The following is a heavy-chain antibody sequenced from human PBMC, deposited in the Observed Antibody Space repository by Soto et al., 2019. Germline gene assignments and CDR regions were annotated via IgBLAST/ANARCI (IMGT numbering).Heavy chain of an antibody. Sequence: PGGSLRLSCAASGFTFSSYGMHWVRQAPGKGLEWVAVIWFDGSDKYYADSVKGRFTISRDNSKNTLFLQMNSLRAEDTAVYYFAGGGWTGGNWFDRWGQGTLVTVSS. CDR1: GFTFSSYG. CDR3: AGGGWTGGNWFDR. V-gene: IGHV3-33*01. CDR2: IWFDGSDK. D-gene: IGHD2-15*01. J-gene: IGHJ5*02.